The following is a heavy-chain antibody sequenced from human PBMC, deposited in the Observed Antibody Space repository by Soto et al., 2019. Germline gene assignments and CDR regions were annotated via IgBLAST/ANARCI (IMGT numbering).Heavy chain of an antibody. V-gene: IGHV3-30-3*01. CDR1: GFTFSSYA. J-gene: IGHJ4*02. CDR2: ISYDGSNK. CDR3: ARGVYYYDSSGHIDY. D-gene: IGHD3-22*01. Sequence: QVQLVESGGGVVQPGRSLRLSCAASGFTFSSYAMHWVRQAPGKGLEWVAVISYDGSNKYYADSVKGRFTIYRDNSKNSLYLQMNSLRAEDTAVYYCARGVYYYDSSGHIDYWGQGTLVTVSS.